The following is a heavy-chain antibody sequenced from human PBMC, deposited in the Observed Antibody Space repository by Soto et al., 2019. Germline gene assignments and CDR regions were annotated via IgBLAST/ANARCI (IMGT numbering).Heavy chain of an antibody. D-gene: IGHD4-17*01. V-gene: IGHV3-11*05. CDR3: ARDSVQYGYHELKYFDY. J-gene: IGHJ4*02. CDR1: GFTFSDYY. CDR2: MSSSSSFT. Sequence: QVQLVESGGGLVKPGGSLRLSCAASGFTFSDYYMSWIRQAPGKGLEWVSYMSSSSSFTNYADPVKGRFTSSRDNAKNSLYLQMQRLRAEDTAVYYCARDSVQYGYHELKYFDYWGQGTLVTVSS.